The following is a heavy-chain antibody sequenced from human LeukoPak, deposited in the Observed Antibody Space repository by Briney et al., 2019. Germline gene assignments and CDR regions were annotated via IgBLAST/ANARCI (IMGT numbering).Heavy chain of an antibody. CDR3: ARGWIQLWSYYYYGMDV. D-gene: IGHD5-18*01. CDR1: GGSISSSSYY. J-gene: IGHJ6*02. CDR2: IYYSGST. Sequence: SETLSLTCTVSGGSISSSSYYWGWIRQPPGKGLEWIGSIYYSGSTYYNPSLKSRVTISVDTSKNQFSLKLSSVTAADTAVYYCARGWIQLWSYYYYGMDVWGQGTTVTVSS. V-gene: IGHV4-39*07.